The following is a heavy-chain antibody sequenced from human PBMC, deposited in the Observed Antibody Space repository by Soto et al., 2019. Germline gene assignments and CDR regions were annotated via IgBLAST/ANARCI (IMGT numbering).Heavy chain of an antibody. CDR1: GFSVSTNY. CDR3: ARGSSASSDFDY. V-gene: IGHV3-66*01. CDR2: IYSGGTT. J-gene: IGHJ4*02. D-gene: IGHD3-10*01. Sequence: EVQLVESGGGLVQPGGSLRLSCAASGFSVSTNYMNWVRQAPGKGLEWVSVIYSGGTTYYADSVKGRFTISRDNSKSTLYLQMNSLRAEDTAVYYCARGSSASSDFDYWGQGTLVTVSS.